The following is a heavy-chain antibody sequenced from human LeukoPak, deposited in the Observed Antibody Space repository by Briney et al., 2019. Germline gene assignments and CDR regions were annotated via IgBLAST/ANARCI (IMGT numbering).Heavy chain of an antibody. V-gene: IGHV4-39*07. CDR2: INHSGST. CDR3: ARELRFSRGAFDI. J-gene: IGHJ3*02. D-gene: IGHD3-10*01. Sequence: PSETLSLTCTVSGGSISSGGYYWSWIRQPPGKGLEWIGEINHSGSTNYNPSLKSRVTISVDTSKNQFSLKLSSVTAAGTAVYYCARELRFSRGAFDIWGQGTMVTVSS. CDR1: GGSISSGGYY.